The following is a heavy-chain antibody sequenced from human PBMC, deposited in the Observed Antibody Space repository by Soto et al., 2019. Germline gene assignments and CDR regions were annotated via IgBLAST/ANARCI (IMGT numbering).Heavy chain of an antibody. CDR3: ARESGSGSYYFGDLDY. V-gene: IGHV3-33*01. CDR1: GFTFSSYG. D-gene: IGHD3-10*01. Sequence: GGSLRLSCAASGFTFSSYGMHWVRQAPGKGLEWVAVIWYDGSNKYYADSVKGRFTISRDNSKNTLYLQMNSLRAEDTAVYYCARESGSGSYYFGDLDYWGQGTLVTVSS. J-gene: IGHJ4*02. CDR2: IWYDGSNK.